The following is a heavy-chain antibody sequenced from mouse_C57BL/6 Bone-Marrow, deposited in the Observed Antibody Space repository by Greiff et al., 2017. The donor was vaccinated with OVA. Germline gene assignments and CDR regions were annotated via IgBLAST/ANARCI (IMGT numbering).Heavy chain of an antibody. CDR2: INPNNGGT. CDR1: GYTFTDYY. J-gene: IGHJ2*01. Sequence: VQLQQSGPELVKPGASVKISCKASGYTFTDYYMNWVKQSHGKSLEWIGDINPNNGGTSYNQKFKGKATLTVDKSSSTAYMELRSLTSEDSAVYYCARRYYGRLDYWGQGTTLTVSS. V-gene: IGHV1-26*01. CDR3: ARRYYGRLDY. D-gene: IGHD1-1*01.